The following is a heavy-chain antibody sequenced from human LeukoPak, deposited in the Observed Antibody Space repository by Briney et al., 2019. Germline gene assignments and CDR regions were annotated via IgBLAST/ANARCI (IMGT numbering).Heavy chain of an antibody. CDR3: ASPSGGRYRDDALDI. J-gene: IGHJ3*02. CDR1: GXSVSSGSYY. V-gene: IGHV4-61*01. CDR2: ISYTGTT. D-gene: IGHD3-10*01. Sequence: SETLSLTCTVSGXSVSSGSYYWSWIRQSPGRRLEWIGYISYTGTTNYNPSLRSRVTISVDMSKNQIFLKLNSVTAADTAVYHCASPSGGRYRDDALDIWGQGTMVTVSS.